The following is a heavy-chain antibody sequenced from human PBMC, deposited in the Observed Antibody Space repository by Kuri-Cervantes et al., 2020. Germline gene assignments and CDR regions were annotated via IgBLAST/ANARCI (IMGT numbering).Heavy chain of an antibody. V-gene: IGHV3-9*01. Sequence: GGSLRLSCAASGFTFDDYAMHWVRQAPGKGLEWVSGISWNSGSIGYADSVKGRFTISRDNAKNSLYLQMNSLRVEDTALYYCASLGPGYNSSWSYWGQGTLVTVSS. CDR3: ASLGPGYNSSWSY. J-gene: IGHJ4*02. CDR2: ISWNSGSI. CDR1: GFTFDDYA. D-gene: IGHD6-19*01.